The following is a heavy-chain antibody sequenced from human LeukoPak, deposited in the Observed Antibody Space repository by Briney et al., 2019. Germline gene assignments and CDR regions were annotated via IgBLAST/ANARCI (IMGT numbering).Heavy chain of an antibody. CDR2: INHSGST. V-gene: IGHV4-34*01. Sequence: PSETPSLTCAVYGGSFSGYYWSWIRQPPGKGLEWIGEINHSGSTNYNPSLKSRVTISVDTSKNQFSLKLSSVTAADTAVYYCARAVPNHTQGSNFDYWGQGTLVTVSS. CDR1: GGSFSGYY. J-gene: IGHJ4*02. CDR3: ARAVPNHTQGSNFDY. D-gene: IGHD1-14*01.